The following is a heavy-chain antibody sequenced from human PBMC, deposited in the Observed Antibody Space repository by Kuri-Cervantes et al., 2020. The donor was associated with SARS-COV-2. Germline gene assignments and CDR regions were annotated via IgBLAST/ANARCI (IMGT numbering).Heavy chain of an antibody. D-gene: IGHD4-23*01. CDR2: IYYSGST. Sequence: GSLRLSCTVSGGSISSYYWSWIRQPPGKGLEYIGYIYYSGSTNYNPSLKGRVTISVDTSRNQLSLKLSSVTAADTAVYYCARVGYGGEKVFDYWGQGTLVTVSS. V-gene: IGHV4-59*12. CDR1: GGSISSYY. CDR3: ARVGYGGEKVFDY. J-gene: IGHJ4*02.